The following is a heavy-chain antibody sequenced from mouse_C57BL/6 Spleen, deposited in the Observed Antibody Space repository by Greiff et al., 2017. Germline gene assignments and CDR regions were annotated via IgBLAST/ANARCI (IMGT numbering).Heavy chain of an antibody. CDR1: RFTCSVYY. CDR3: ARDSNWDRMDY. Sequence: EVKLMESEGCLLQPVSSMKLSCTTSRFTCSVYYMAWLRNVPEKGLEWVANINYDGSSTYYLDSLKSRFIISRDNAKNSLYLQMSSLKSDDTATYDGARDSNWDRMDYWCQGTSAIVSP. D-gene: IGHD4-1*01. CDR2: INYDGSST. V-gene: IGHV5-16*01. J-gene: IGHJ4*01.